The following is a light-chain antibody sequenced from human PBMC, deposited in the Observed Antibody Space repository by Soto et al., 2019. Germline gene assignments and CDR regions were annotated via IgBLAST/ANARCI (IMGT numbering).Light chain of an antibody. Sequence: QSALTQPASVSGSPGQSITISCTGTSSDVGGYNYVSWYQQHPGKAPKLMIYDVSSRPSGVSNRFSGSKSGNTASLTISGFQAEDEADYYCSSSTSSSTLVFGGGTKLTVL. J-gene: IGLJ2*01. V-gene: IGLV2-14*03. CDR2: DVS. CDR3: SSSTSSSTLV. CDR1: SSDVGGYNY.